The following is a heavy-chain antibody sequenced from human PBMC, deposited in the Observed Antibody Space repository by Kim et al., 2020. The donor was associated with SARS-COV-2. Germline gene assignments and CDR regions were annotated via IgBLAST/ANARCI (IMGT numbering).Heavy chain of an antibody. CDR3: AREAVDGSFDH. V-gene: IGHV1-3*01. CDR1: GYSFTTFA. Sequence: ASVKVSCKASGYSFTTFALYWVRRAPGQRLEWMGWINGGNGNTRYSQKFQARVSITRDTSAPTAYLELSGLRSEDTAVYYCAREAVDGSFDHWGQGTLVTVSS. J-gene: IGHJ4*02. D-gene: IGHD6-19*01. CDR2: INGGNGNT.